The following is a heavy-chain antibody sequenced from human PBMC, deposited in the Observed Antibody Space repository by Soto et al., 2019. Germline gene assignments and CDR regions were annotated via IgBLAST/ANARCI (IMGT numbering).Heavy chain of an antibody. J-gene: IGHJ4*01. CDR2: IYPGDSDT. D-gene: IGHD2-21*01. V-gene: IGHV5-51*01. CDR3: ARLANIFAFDN. Sequence: PGEALNISCQVAGYIFTNYWIGWVRQMPGKGLEWMGIIYPGDSDTRYSPSFQGQVTISADKSISTAYLQWSSLKASDTAMYYCARLANIFAFDNWGHGTLVTVSS. CDR1: GYIFTNYW.